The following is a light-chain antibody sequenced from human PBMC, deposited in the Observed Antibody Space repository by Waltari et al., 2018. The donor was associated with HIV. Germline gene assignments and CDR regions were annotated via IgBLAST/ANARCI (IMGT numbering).Light chain of an antibody. CDR2: DAS. Sequence: EIVLTQSPATLSLSPGERAPLPCSASQSVSSYLAWYQQKPGQAPRLLIYDASNRATGIPARFSGSGSGTDFTLTISSLEPEDFAVYYCQQRSNWPSWTFGQGTKVDIK. J-gene: IGKJ1*01. V-gene: IGKV3-11*01. CDR3: QQRSNWPSWT. CDR1: QSVSSY.